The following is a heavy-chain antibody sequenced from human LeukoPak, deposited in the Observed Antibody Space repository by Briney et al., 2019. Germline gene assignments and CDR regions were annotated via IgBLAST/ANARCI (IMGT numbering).Heavy chain of an antibody. D-gene: IGHD3-3*01. Sequence: GASVKASCKASGYTFTGYYMHWVRQAPGQGLEWMGWINPNSGGTNYAQKFQGRVTMTRDTSISTAYMELSRLRSDDTAVYYCAKNYDFWSGYYTHFDYWGQGTLVTVSS. CDR3: AKNYDFWSGYYTHFDY. CDR1: GYTFTGYY. J-gene: IGHJ4*02. CDR2: INPNSGGT. V-gene: IGHV1-2*02.